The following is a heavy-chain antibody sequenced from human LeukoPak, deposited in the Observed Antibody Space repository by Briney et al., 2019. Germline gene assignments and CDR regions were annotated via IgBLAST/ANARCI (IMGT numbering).Heavy chain of an antibody. Sequence: PGGSLRLSCAASGFTSSSYWMSWVRQAPGKGLEWVANIKQDGSEKYYVDSVKGRFTISRDNAKNSLYLQMNSLRGEDTAVYYCARRDYGATDYWGQGTLVTVSS. D-gene: IGHD4-17*01. CDR3: ARRDYGATDY. J-gene: IGHJ4*02. CDR1: GFTSSSYW. V-gene: IGHV3-7*01. CDR2: IKQDGSEK.